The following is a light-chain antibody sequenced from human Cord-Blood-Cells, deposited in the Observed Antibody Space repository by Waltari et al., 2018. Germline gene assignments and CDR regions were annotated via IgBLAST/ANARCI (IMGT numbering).Light chain of an antibody. CDR3: AAWDDSLNGWV. V-gene: IGLV1-44*01. Sequence: QSVLTQPPSASGTPGQRVTISCSGSSSNIGSNTVNWYQQLPATAPKLLIYSNSQRPSGVPDRFSGSKSGTSASLAIRGLQSEDEAYYYCAAWDDSLNGWVFGGGTKLTVL. CDR2: SNS. J-gene: IGLJ3*02. CDR1: SSNIGSNT.